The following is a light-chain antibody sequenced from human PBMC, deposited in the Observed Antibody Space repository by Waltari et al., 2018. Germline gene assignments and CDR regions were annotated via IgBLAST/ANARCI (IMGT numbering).Light chain of an antibody. V-gene: IGKV1-39*01. CDR2: GAS. CDR3: QQSYNTLWT. Sequence: DIQMTQSPSSLSASVGDRLTITCRASQSISNYLNWYQQKPGKAPKLLIYGASSLQSGVPSRFSGSGSGTDFTLTINSLQPEDFATYYCQQSYNTLWTFGQGTKVEIK. J-gene: IGKJ1*01. CDR1: QSISNY.